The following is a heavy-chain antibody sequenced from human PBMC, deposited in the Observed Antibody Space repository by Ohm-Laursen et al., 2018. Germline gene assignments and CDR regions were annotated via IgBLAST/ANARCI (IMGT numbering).Heavy chain of an antibody. Sequence: GSLRLSCAASGFIVNSNHMSWVRQAPGKGLEWVSVINTEDQTFYLNSVKGRFSISRDNSKNTVYLQMNSLRVEDTAVYYCARGIVRGVTGPDYWGQGILVTVSS. J-gene: IGHJ4*02. V-gene: IGHV3-66*01. CDR1: GFIVNSNH. CDR3: ARGIVRGVTGPDY. D-gene: IGHD1-14*01. CDR2: INTEDQT.